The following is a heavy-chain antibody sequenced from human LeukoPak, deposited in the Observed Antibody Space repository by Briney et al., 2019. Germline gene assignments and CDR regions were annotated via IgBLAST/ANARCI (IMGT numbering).Heavy chain of an antibody. Sequence: GGSLRLSCVASGFTFFYYGMTWVRQAPGKGLEWVSTLSGSGDNTYYADSVKGRFTISRDNSKSTLYLEMNSLRAEDTAIYYCAIDIIEGWDFDSWGQGTLVTVSS. V-gene: IGHV3-23*01. D-gene: IGHD2/OR15-2a*01. CDR3: AIDIIEGWDFDS. CDR2: LSGSGDNT. J-gene: IGHJ4*02. CDR1: GFTFFYYG.